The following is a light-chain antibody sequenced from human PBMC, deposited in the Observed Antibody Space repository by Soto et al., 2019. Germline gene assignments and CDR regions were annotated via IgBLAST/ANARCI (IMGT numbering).Light chain of an antibody. V-gene: IGLV2-14*01. Sequence: QSALTQPTSVSGSPGQSITISCTGTSSDIGGYSYVSWYQQHPGKAPKLMIYEVNNRPSGVSNRFSGSKSGNTASLTISGLQAEDEADYYCSSYTSSSTYVFGTGTKVTVL. CDR2: EVN. J-gene: IGLJ1*01. CDR3: SSYTSSSTYV. CDR1: SSDIGGYSY.